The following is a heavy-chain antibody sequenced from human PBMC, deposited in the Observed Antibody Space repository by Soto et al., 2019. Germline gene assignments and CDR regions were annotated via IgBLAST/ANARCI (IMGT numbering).Heavy chain of an antibody. CDR3: ARENCGGDCYLILDYYYYGLDV. CDR2: IYYSGST. V-gene: IGHV4-30-4*01. CDR1: GGSISSGDYY. J-gene: IGHJ6*02. Sequence: SETLSLTCTVSGGSISSGDYYWSWIRQPPGKGLEWIGYIYYSGSTYYNPSLKSRVTISLDTSKNQFSLKLSSVTAADTAVYYCARENCGGDCYLILDYYYYGLDVWGQGTTVTVYS. D-gene: IGHD2-21*02.